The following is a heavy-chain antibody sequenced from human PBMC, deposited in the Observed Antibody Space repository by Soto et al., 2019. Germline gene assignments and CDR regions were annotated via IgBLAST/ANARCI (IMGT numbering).Heavy chain of an antibody. CDR3: ARVSIAVAGIDYYFDY. J-gene: IGHJ4*02. V-gene: IGHV4-30-2*01. D-gene: IGHD6-19*01. CDR2: IYHSGST. Sequence: SETLSLTCAVSGGSISSGGYSWSWIRQPPGKGLEWIGYIYHSGSTYYNPSLKSRVTISVDRSKNQFSLKLSSVTAADTAVYYCARVSIAVAGIDYYFDYWGQGTLVTVSS. CDR1: GGSISSGGYS.